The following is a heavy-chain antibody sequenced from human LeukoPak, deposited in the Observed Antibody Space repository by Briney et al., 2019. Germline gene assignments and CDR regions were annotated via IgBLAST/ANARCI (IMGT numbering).Heavy chain of an antibody. D-gene: IGHD2-15*01. J-gene: IGHJ4*02. CDR1: GYTLTELS. V-gene: IGHV1-24*01. CDR3: ATDGDYYDY. CDR2: FDTQDGEA. Sequence: APVKVPCKVSGYTLTELSMHWVRQAPGKGLEWMGGFDTQDGEAIYTQKFQGRVTMTEDTSTDTAYMELSSLRSEDTAVYYCATDGDYYDYWGQGTLVTVSS.